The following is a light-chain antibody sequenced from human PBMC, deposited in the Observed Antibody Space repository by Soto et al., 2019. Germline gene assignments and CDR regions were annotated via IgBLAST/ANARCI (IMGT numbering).Light chain of an antibody. V-gene: IGKV3-20*01. CDR2: GAS. CDR1: QSISSSY. CDR3: QQYGSSHYS. Sequence: EIGLTQSPGTLSLSPGERATLSCRARQSISSSYLAWYQQKPGQAPRLLIYGASRRATGIPDRFSGSGSWADFTLNISRLEPEDYAVYYCQQYGSSHYSFGQGTQLEIK. J-gene: IGKJ2*01.